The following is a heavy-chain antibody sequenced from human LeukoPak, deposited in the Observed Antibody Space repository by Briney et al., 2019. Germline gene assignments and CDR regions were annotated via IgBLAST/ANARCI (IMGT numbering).Heavy chain of an antibody. CDR1: GYTFTSYG. D-gene: IGHD3-22*01. CDR2: ISAYNGNT. V-gene: IGHV1-18*01. CDR3: ARTKRITMIVVVIIEDAFDI. J-gene: IGHJ3*02. Sequence: ASVKVSCKASGYTFTSYGISWVRQAPGQGLEWMGWISAYNGNTNYAQKLQGRVTMTTDTSTSTAYMELRSLRSDDTAVYYCARTKRITMIVVVIIEDAFDIWGQGTMVTVSS.